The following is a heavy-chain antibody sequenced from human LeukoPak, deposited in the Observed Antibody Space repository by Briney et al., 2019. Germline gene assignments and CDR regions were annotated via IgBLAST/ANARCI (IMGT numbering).Heavy chain of an antibody. D-gene: IGHD4-17*01. CDR1: GFTFSSFW. CDR2: IKQDGSEK. CDR3: AREVYGDYVTDAFDI. V-gene: IGHV3-7*01. Sequence: GGSLRLSCAASGFTFSSFWMSWVRQAPGKGLEWVANIKQDGSEKYYMDSVKGRFTISRDNAKNSLYLQMNSLRAEDTAVYYCAREVYGDYVTDAFDIWGQGTMVTVSS. J-gene: IGHJ3*02.